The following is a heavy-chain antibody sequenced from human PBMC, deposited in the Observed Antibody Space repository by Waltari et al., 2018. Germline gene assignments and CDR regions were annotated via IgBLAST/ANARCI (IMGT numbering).Heavy chain of an antibody. Sequence: QVQLQESGTGLVKPSPPLSLTCTVSGGSISSGSSYWSWIRQSAGKGLEWIVRMYTSGSANYSPSLKSRVTISVDTSKNQFSLKLSSVTAADTAVYYCAREGIYSSATDARFDPWGQGTLVTVSS. V-gene: IGHV4-61*02. D-gene: IGHD6-25*01. CDR3: AREGIYSSATDARFDP. J-gene: IGHJ5*02. CDR1: GGSISSGSSY. CDR2: MYTSGSA.